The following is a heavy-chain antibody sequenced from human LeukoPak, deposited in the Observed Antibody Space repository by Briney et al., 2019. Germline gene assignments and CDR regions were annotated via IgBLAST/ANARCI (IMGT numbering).Heavy chain of an antibody. CDR1: GFTFSSYS. CDR3: ARYSSSRRFGGGFDY. J-gene: IGHJ4*02. CDR2: ISSSSSYI. Sequence: KPGGSLRLSCAASGFTFSSYSMNWVRQAPGKGLEWVSSISSSSSYIYYADSVKGRFTISRGNAKNSLYLQMNSLRAEDTAVYYCARYSSSRRFGGGFDYWGQGTLVTVSS. D-gene: IGHD6-6*01. V-gene: IGHV3-21*01.